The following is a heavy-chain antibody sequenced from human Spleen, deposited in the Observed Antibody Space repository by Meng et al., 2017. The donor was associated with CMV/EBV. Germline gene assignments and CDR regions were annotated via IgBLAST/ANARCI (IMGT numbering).Heavy chain of an antibody. V-gene: IGHV1-2*02. CDR3: ARGSLVRGVRYFDH. Sequence: ASVKVSCKASGYTFTGYYIHWVRQAPGQGLEWMGWIDPNSGGTNYAQKFRGRVTMTEDTSISAAYMELSRLRSDDTAVYYCARGSLVRGVRYFDHWGQGALVTVSS. J-gene: IGHJ4*02. CDR2: IDPNSGGT. D-gene: IGHD3-10*01. CDR1: GYTFTGYY.